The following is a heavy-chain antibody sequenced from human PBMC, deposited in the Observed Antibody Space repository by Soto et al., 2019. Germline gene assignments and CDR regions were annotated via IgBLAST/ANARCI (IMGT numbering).Heavy chain of an antibody. CDR1: GFTFSSYA. CDR2: ISSNGGST. J-gene: IGHJ4*02. CDR3: VKDGGTSIRSFDY. D-gene: IGHD3-16*01. V-gene: IGHV3-64D*06. Sequence: PGGFLRLSCSASGFTFSSYAMHWVRQAPGKGLEYVSAISSNGGSTYYADSVKGRFTISRDNSKNTLYLQMSSLRAEDTAVYYCVKDGGTSIRSFDYWGQGTLVTVSS.